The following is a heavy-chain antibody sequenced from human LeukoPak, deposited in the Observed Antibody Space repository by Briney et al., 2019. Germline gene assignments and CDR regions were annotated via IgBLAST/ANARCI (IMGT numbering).Heavy chain of an antibody. J-gene: IGHJ1*01. D-gene: IGHD5/OR15-5a*01. CDR3: AREPSGNFGQLVSSAEYFQH. Sequence: GGSLRLSCAASGFTFSNYAMSWVRQAPGKGLEWVSAISGSGDSTYSADSVKGRFTISRDNSNNTLYLQMNSLRADDTAVYYCAREPSGNFGQLVSSAEYFQHWGQGTRVTVSS. CDR2: ISGSGDST. CDR1: GFTFSNYA. V-gene: IGHV3-23*01.